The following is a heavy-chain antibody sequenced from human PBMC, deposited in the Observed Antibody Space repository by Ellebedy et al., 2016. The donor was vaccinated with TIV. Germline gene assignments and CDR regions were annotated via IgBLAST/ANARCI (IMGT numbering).Heavy chain of an antibody. CDR3: VKTSHTAPENY. CDR1: GFTFSSYA. V-gene: IGHV3-64D*09. D-gene: IGHD5-18*01. J-gene: IGHJ4*02. CDR2: ISSNGGST. Sequence: GESLKISCAASGFTFSSYAMSWVRQAPGKGLEWVSAISSNGGSTYYADSVKGRFTISRDNSKNTLYLQMSSLRAEDTAVYYCVKTSHTAPENYWGQGTLVTVSS.